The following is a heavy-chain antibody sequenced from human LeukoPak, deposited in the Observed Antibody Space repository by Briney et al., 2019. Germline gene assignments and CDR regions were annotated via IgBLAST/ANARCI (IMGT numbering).Heavy chain of an antibody. D-gene: IGHD5-24*01. CDR2: IYTSGST. J-gene: IGHJ4*02. CDR1: GGSISSGNYY. V-gene: IGHV4-61*02. CDR3: ARAHVEMAIISRPRNIYFDY. Sequence: PSQTLSLTCTVSGGSISSGNYYWSWIRQPAGKGLEWIGRIYTSGSTNYDPSLKSRVTISVDTSKNQFSLKLSSVTAADTAVYYCARAHVEMAIISRPRNIYFDYWGQGTLVTVSS.